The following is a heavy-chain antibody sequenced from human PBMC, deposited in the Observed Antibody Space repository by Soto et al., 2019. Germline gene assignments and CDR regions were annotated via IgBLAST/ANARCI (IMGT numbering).Heavy chain of an antibody. CDR1: GFTFSSYW. CDR3: ARDTVLRYFDSDDAFDI. V-gene: IGHV3-7*01. J-gene: IGHJ3*02. D-gene: IGHD3-9*01. Sequence: GGSLRLSCAASGFTFSSYWMSWVRQTPGKGLEWVANIKQDGSEKYYVDSVKGRFNISRDNAKNSLYLQMNSLRAEDTAVYYCARDTVLRYFDSDDAFDIWGQGTMVTVSS. CDR2: IKQDGSEK.